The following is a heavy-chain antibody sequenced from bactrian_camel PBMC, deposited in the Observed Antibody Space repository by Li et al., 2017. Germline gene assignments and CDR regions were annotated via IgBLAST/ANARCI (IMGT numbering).Heavy chain of an antibody. CDR2: IDSRDGTT. CDR3: AARGPYCYTKLSVRDFTY. Sequence: DVQLVESGGGSVQAGGSVRLSCVASGYTSSHYYMGWFRQVPGKKEREGVAQIDSRDGTTYADSVKGRFTISQDNAKNTVYLQMNSLKPEDTAMYYCAARGPYCYTKLSVRDFTYWGQGTQVTVS. V-gene: IGHV3S40*01. J-gene: IGHJ6*01. CDR1: GYTSSHYY. D-gene: IGHD2*01.